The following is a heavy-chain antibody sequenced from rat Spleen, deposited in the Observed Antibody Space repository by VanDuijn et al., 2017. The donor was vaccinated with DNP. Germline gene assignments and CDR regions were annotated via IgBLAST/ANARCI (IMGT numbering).Heavy chain of an antibody. CDR1: GFTFSDYY. V-gene: IGHV5-22*01. J-gene: IGHJ2*01. CDR2: ISYDGDSA. CDR3: ARHVLPLRVWDY. Sequence: EVQLVESGGGLVQPGRSLKLSCEASGFTFSDYYMAWVRQAPTKALEWVAYISYDGDSAYYGDSVKGRFTISRDNAKSTLYLQMNSLRSEDMATYYCARHVLPLRVWDYWGQGVMVTVSS. D-gene: IGHD1-4*01.